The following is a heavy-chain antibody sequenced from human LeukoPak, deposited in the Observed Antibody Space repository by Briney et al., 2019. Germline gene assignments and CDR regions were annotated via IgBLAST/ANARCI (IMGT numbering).Heavy chain of an antibody. CDR3: ARATERFGGSGDYVLDY. Sequence: ASVKVSCKASGDTFTSYAMNWVRQAPGQGLEWMGWISTNTGNPTYAQGFTGRFVFSLDTSVSTAYLQISSLKAEDTAVYYCARATERFGGSGDYVLDYWGQGTLVTVSS. D-gene: IGHD4-17*01. V-gene: IGHV7-4-1*02. CDR1: GDTFTSYA. J-gene: IGHJ4*02. CDR2: ISTNTGNP.